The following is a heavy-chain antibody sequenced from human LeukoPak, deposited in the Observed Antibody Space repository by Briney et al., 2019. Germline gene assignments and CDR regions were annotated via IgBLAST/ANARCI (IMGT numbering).Heavy chain of an antibody. Sequence: GASVKVSCKASGGTFSIYAISWVRQAPGQGLEWMGRIIPILGIANYAQKFQGRVTITADKSTSTAYMELSSLRSEDTAVYYCARDVFSGRYCSGGSCYVGGQGTLVTVSS. CDR3: ARDVFSGRYCSGGSCYV. V-gene: IGHV1-69*04. D-gene: IGHD2-15*01. J-gene: IGHJ4*02. CDR2: IIPILGIA. CDR1: GGTFSIYA.